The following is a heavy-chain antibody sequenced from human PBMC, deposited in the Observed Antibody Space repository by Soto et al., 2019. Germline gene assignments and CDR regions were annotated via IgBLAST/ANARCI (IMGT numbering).Heavy chain of an antibody. CDR2: ISGSVGST. Sequence: KGLEWVSAISGSVGSTYYADSVKGRFTISRDNSQNTLYLQMNSLRAEDTVFFFQAEDGIRDLCTVSAFLLNRSSDL. J-gene: IGHJ2*01. CDR3: AEDGIRDLCTVSAFLLNRSSDL. V-gene: IGHV3-23*01. D-gene: IGHD3-9*01.